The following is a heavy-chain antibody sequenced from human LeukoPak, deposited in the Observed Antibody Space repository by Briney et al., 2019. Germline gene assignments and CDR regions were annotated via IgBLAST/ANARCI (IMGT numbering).Heavy chain of an antibody. V-gene: IGHV1-2*02. Sequence: ASVKVSCKASGYTFTGYYMHWVRQAPGQGLEWMGWINPNSGGTNYAQKFQGRVTMTRDTSISTAYMELRSLRSDDTAVYYCARAQYYYDSSGNYFDYWGQGTLVTVSS. J-gene: IGHJ4*02. D-gene: IGHD3-22*01. CDR2: INPNSGGT. CDR1: GYTFTGYY. CDR3: ARAQYYYDSSGNYFDY.